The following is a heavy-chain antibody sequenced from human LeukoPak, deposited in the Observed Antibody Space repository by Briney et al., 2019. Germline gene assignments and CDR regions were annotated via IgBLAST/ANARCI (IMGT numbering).Heavy chain of an antibody. J-gene: IGHJ5*02. CDR3: AKETRNREVDP. Sequence: GGSLRLSCAASGFTFSDYYMSWIRQAPGKGLEWVSAISGSGGSTYYADSVKGRFTISRDNSKITLYLQMNSLRAEDTAVYYCAKETRNREVDPWGQGTLVTVSS. CDR1: GFTFSDYY. V-gene: IGHV3-23*01. CDR2: ISGSGGST. D-gene: IGHD1-14*01.